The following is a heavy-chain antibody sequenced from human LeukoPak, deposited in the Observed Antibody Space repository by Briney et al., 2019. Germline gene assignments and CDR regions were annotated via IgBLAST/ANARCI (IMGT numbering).Heavy chain of an antibody. Sequence: GGSLRLSCAASGFTFSSYAMGWVRQAPGKGLEWVSTISGTGDSTYYADSVKGRLTISRDSSKNTLYLQMNSLRAEDTALYYCAARPPRAVAGPFDYWGQGILVPVSS. J-gene: IGHJ4*02. V-gene: IGHV3-23*01. CDR1: GFTFSSYA. D-gene: IGHD6-19*01. CDR2: ISGTGDST. CDR3: AARPPRAVAGPFDY.